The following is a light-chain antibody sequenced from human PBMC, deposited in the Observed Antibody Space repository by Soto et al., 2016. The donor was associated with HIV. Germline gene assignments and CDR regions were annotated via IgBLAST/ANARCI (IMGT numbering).Light chain of an antibody. CDR3: HMWDHPHVV. CDR2: DDT. J-gene: IGLJ2*01. CDR1: NIGSKS. Sequence: SYVLTQTPSVSVAPGKTARITCGGNNIGSKSVHWYQQKSGQAPVLVVYDDTDRPSGIPERFSGSNSGNTATLTISRVEAGDEADYYCHMWDHPHVVFGGGTKLTVL. V-gene: IGLV3-21*03.